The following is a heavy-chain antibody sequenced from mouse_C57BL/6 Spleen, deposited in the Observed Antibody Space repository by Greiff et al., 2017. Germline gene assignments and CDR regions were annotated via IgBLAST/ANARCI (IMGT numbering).Heavy chain of an antibody. V-gene: IGHV1-54*01. D-gene: IGHD2-4*01. J-gene: IGHJ2*01. CDR1: GYAFTNYL. CDR2: SNPGSGGT. Sequence: QVQLKQSGAELVRPGTSVKVSCKASGYAFTNYLIEWVKQRPGQGLEWIGVSNPGSGGTNYNEKFKGKATLTADKSSSTAYMQLSSLTSEDSAVYFCASSTMITTGFDYWGQGTTLTVSS. CDR3: ASSTMITTGFDY.